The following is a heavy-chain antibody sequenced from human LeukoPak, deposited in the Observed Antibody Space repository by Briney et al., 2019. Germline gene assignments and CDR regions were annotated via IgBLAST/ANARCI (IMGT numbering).Heavy chain of an antibody. CDR2: IIPILGIA. D-gene: IGHD3-10*01. CDR3: ARYQPPADGSGSYYNVN. V-gene: IGHV1-69*02. Sequence: SVKVSCKASGGTFSSYTISWVRQAPGQGLEWMGRIIPILGIANYAQKFQGRVTITADKSTSTAYMELSSLRSEDTAVYYCARYQPPADGSGSYYNVNWGQGTLVTVSS. J-gene: IGHJ4*02. CDR1: GGTFSSYT.